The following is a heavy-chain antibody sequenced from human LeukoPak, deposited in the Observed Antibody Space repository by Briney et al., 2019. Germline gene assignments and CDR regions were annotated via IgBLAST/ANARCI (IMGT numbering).Heavy chain of an antibody. J-gene: IGHJ4*02. V-gene: IGHV3-30*04. D-gene: IGHD6-13*01. Sequence: PGGSLRLSCAASGFTFSSYAMHWVRQAPGKGLEWVAVISYDGGNKYYADSVKGRFTISRDNSKNTLYLQMNSLRAEDTAVYYCARDRRSAAAGTGFRYWGQGTLVTVSS. CDR3: ARDRRSAAAGTGFRY. CDR2: ISYDGGNK. CDR1: GFTFSSYA.